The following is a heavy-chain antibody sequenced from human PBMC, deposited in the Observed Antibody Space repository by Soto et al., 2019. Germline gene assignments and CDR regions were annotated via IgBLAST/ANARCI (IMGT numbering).Heavy chain of an antibody. CDR2: ISWNSGSI. J-gene: IGHJ3*02. Sequence: GGSLRLSCAASGFTFDDYAMHWVRQAPGKGLEWVSGISWNSGSIGYADSVKGRFTISRDNAKNSLYLQMNSLRAEDTALYYCAKDMAQPVPPLLQERGYSYDDAFDIWGQGTMVTVSS. D-gene: IGHD5-18*01. CDR3: AKDMAQPVPPLLQERGYSYDDAFDI. V-gene: IGHV3-9*01. CDR1: GFTFDDYA.